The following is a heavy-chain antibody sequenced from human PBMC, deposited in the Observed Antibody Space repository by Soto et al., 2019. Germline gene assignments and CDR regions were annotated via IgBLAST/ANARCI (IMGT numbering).Heavy chain of an antibody. CDR3: AKGTGYYYILTGPKGDYYGMDV. V-gene: IGHV3-30*18. J-gene: IGHJ6*02. CDR1: GFTFSSYG. D-gene: IGHD3-9*01. Sequence: PGGSLRLSCAASGFTFSSYGMHWVRQAPGKGLEWVAVISYDGSNKYYADSVKGRFTISRDNSKNTLYLQKNSLRAEDTAVYYCAKGTGYYYILTGPKGDYYGMDVWGQGTTVTVSS. CDR2: ISYDGSNK.